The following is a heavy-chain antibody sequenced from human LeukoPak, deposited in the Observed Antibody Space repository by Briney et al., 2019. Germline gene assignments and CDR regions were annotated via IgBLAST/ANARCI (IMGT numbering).Heavy chain of an antibody. CDR1: GFTFSSYW. V-gene: IGHV3-7*01. J-gene: IGHJ5*02. CDR3: ARGDSSSWYSPDWFDP. Sequence: GGSLRLSCAASGFTFSSYWMSWVRQAPGKGLEWVANIKQDGSEKYYVDSVKGRFTISRDNAKNSLYLQMNSLRAEDTAVYYCARGDSSSWYSPDWFDPWGQGTLVTVSS. D-gene: IGHD6-13*01. CDR2: IKQDGSEK.